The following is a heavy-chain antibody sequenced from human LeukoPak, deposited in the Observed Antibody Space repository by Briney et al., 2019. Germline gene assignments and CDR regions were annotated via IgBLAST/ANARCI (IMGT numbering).Heavy chain of an antibody. V-gene: IGHV3-21*01. Sequence: GGSLRLSCAASGFTFSTYNMNWVRQAPGKGLEWVSSITSSSSYIYYADSVKGRFTISRDNAKNSLYLQMNSLRAEDTAVYYCARSRWLDAFDYWGQGTLVTVSS. J-gene: IGHJ4*02. D-gene: IGHD6-19*01. CDR2: ITSSSSYI. CDR1: GFTFSTYN. CDR3: ARSRWLDAFDY.